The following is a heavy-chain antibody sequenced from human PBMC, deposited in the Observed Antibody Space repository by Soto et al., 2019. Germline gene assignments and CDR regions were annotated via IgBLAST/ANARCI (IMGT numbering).Heavy chain of an antibody. J-gene: IGHJ6*04. CDR2: IYSGGDT. D-gene: IGHD3-10*01. CDR3: ARKTDSIPSGGDV. Sequence: EVQLVESGGGVVHPGGSLRLSCTASGFAVRHNYMTWVRQAPGKGLEWVSLIYSGGDTAYADSVKGRFTISRHTSQNTLYLQMNSLRAEDTAVYYCARKTDSIPSGGDVWGKGTAVTVSS. V-gene: IGHV3-53*04. CDR1: GFAVRHNY.